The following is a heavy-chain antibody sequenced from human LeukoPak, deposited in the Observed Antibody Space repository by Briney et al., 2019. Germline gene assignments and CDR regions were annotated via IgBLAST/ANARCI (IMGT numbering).Heavy chain of an antibody. D-gene: IGHD6-13*01. V-gene: IGHV4-4*09. CDR3: ARSRSYSSTWYNP. CDR2: IYTSGST. J-gene: IGHJ5*02. CDR1: GGSISTYY. Sequence: SETLSPTCTVSGGSISTYYWSWIRQPPGKGLEWIGYIYTSGSTNYNPSLKSRVTISVDTSKNQFSLKLTSVTSADTAVYYCARSRSYSSTWYNPWGQGTLVTVSS.